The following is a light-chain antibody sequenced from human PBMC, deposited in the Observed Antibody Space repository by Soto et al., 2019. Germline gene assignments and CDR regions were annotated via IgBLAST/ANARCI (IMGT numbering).Light chain of an antibody. V-gene: IGLV2-14*01. J-gene: IGLJ1*01. CDR1: SSDVGGYNY. CDR2: DVG. CDR3: ISYTSSSTLL. Sequence: QSALTQPASVSGSPGQSITISCTGTSSDVGGYNYVSWYQQHPGKAPKLMIYDVGNRPSGVSNRFSGSKSGNTASLTISGLQAEDEADYYCISYTSSSTLLFGTGTKLTVL.